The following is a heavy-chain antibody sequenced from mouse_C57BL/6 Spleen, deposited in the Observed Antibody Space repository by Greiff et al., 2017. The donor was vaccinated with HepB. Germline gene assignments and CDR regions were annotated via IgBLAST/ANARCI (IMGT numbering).Heavy chain of an antibody. D-gene: IGHD3-1*01. CDR3: ARWGYYYFDY. J-gene: IGHJ2*01. CDR2: IYPGDGDT. V-gene: IGHV1-80*01. CDR1: GYAFSSYW. Sequence: VQLQQSGAELVKPGASVKISCKASGYAFSSYWMTWVKQRPGKGLEWIGQIYPGDGDTNYNGKFKGKATLTADKSSSTAYMQLSSLTSEDSAVYFCARWGYYYFDYWGQGTTLTVSS.